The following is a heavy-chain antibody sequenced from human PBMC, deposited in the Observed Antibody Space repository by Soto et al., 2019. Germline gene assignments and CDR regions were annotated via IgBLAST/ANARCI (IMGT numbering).Heavy chain of an antibody. J-gene: IGHJ5*02. D-gene: IGHD3-3*01. Sequence: QLQLQESGSGLVKPSQTLSLTCAVSGGSISSGGYSWSWIRQPPGQGLEWIGYIYHSGSTYYNPSLKSRVTISVDRSTNQFSLKLSSVTAADPAVYYCARSRSTIFGVFTSSYNWFDPWGQGTLVTVSS. CDR3: ARSRSTIFGVFTSSYNWFDP. V-gene: IGHV4-30-2*01. CDR1: GGSISSGGYS. CDR2: IYHSGST.